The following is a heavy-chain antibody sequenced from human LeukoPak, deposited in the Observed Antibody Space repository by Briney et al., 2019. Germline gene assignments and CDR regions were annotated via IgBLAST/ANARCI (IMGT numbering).Heavy chain of an antibody. Sequence: ASVKVSCKASGYTFTSYGISWVRQAPGQGLEWMGWISAYNGNTNYAQKLQGRITMTTDTSTSTAYMELRSLRSDDTAVYYCARVRSPSSSWFLYYYYYYMDAWGKGTTVTVSS. D-gene: IGHD6-13*01. CDR1: GYTFTSYG. CDR3: ARVRSPSSSWFLYYYYYYMDA. CDR2: ISAYNGNT. J-gene: IGHJ6*03. V-gene: IGHV1-18*01.